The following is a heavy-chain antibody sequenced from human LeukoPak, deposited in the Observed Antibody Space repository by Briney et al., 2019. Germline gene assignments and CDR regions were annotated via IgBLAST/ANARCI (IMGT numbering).Heavy chain of an antibody. CDR2: IKYDGSEK. CDR1: GFTFSNYW. Sequence: GGSLRLSCAASGFTFSNYWMRWVRQAPGKGLEWVAHIKYDGSEKYYVDSVKGRFTISRDNAKNSLYLQMNSLRAEDTAVYYCTRDQTWGQGTLVTVSS. J-gene: IGHJ5*02. V-gene: IGHV3-7*01. CDR3: TRDQT.